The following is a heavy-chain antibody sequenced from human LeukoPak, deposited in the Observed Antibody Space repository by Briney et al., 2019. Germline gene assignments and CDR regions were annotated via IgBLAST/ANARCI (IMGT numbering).Heavy chain of an antibody. J-gene: IGHJ4*02. CDR2: IYYSGTT. CDR3: VREISMAVVVD. V-gene: IGHV4-59*12. Sequence: PSETLSLTCTVSGGSISSYYWSWIRQPPGKGLEWIGSIYYSGTTYYSPSLRSRLTMSVETSKNQFSLKLSSVTAADTAVYYCVREISMAVVVDRGQGTLVTVSS. D-gene: IGHD3-22*01. CDR1: GGSISSYY.